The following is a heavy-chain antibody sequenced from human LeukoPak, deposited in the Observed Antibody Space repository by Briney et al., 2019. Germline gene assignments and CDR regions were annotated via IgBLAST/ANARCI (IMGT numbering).Heavy chain of an antibody. V-gene: IGHV3-30*04. Sequence: GRSLGLSCAASGFTFSSYAMHWVRQAPGKGLEWVAVISYDGSNKYYADSVKGRFTISRDNSKNTLYLQMNSLRAEDTAVYYCARGLTYYYGSGKYDYYYGMDVWGKGTTVTVSS. CDR3: ARGLTYYYGSGKYDYYYGMDV. CDR2: ISYDGSNK. D-gene: IGHD3-10*01. CDR1: GFTFSSYA. J-gene: IGHJ6*04.